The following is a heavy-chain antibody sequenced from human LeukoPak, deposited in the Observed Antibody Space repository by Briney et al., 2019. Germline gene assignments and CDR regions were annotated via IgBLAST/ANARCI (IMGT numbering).Heavy chain of an antibody. CDR3: ATPYYYDSSGYFDY. V-gene: IGHV3-30-3*01. CDR1: GFTFSSYA. D-gene: IGHD3-22*01. Sequence: PGGSLGLSCAASGFTFSSYAMHWVRQAPGKGLEWVAVISYDGSNKYYADSVKGRFTISRDNSKNTLYLQMNSLRAEDTAVYYCATPYYYDSSGYFDYWGQGTLVTVSS. CDR2: ISYDGSNK. J-gene: IGHJ4*02.